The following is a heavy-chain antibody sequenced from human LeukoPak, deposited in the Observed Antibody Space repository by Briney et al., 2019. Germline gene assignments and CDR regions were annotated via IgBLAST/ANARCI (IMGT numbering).Heavy chain of an antibody. CDR2: IRYDGSNK. CDR3: AKDWGNYGSGSYFDY. CDR1: GFAFSSYG. Sequence: GGSLRLSCAASGFAFSSYGMHWVRQAPGKGLEWVAFIRYDGSNKYYADSVKGRFTISRDNSKNTLYLQMNSLRAEDTAVYYCAKDWGNYGSGSYFDYWGQGTLVTVSS. D-gene: IGHD3-10*01. V-gene: IGHV3-30*02. J-gene: IGHJ4*02.